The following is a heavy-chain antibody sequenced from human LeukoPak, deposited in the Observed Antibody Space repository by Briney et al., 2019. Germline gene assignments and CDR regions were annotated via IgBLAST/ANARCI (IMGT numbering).Heavy chain of an antibody. V-gene: IGHV1-2*02. CDR3: ARDESYGSGSYIVD. CDR2: INPNSGGT. D-gene: IGHD3-10*01. Sequence: ASVKVSCKASGYTFTGYYMHWVRQAPGQGLEWMGWINPNSGGTKYVQKFQGRVTMTRDTSISTAYMELSRLRSDDTAVYYCARDESYGSGSYIVDWGQGTLVTVSS. CDR1: GYTFTGYY. J-gene: IGHJ4*02.